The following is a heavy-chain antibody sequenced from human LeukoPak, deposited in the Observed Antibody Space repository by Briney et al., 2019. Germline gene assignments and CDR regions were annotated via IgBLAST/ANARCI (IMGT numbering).Heavy chain of an antibody. Sequence: ASVKVSCKASGYTFTGYYMHWVRQAPGQGLEWMGWINPNSGGTNYAQKFQGWVTMTRDTSISTAYMEVSRLRSDDTAVYYCARERIAVAGTTYYYYYGMDVWGQGTTVTVSS. V-gene: IGHV1-2*04. CDR2: INPNSGGT. CDR1: GYTFTGYY. CDR3: ARERIAVAGTTYYYYYGMDV. J-gene: IGHJ6*02. D-gene: IGHD6-19*01.